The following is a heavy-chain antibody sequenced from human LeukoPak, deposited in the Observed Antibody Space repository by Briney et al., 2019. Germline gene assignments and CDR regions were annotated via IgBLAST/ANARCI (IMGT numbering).Heavy chain of an antibody. J-gene: IGHJ4*02. CDR1: GFTFSSYA. Sequence: GGSLRLSCAASGFTFSSYAMNWVRQAPGKGLEWVSAISGSGGSTYYADSVKGRFTISRDNSKNTLYLQMNSLRAEDTAVYHCAKVGRNYDYVWGSYAVDYWGQGTLVTVSS. D-gene: IGHD3-16*01. CDR2: ISGSGGST. CDR3: AKVGRNYDYVWGSYAVDY. V-gene: IGHV3-23*01.